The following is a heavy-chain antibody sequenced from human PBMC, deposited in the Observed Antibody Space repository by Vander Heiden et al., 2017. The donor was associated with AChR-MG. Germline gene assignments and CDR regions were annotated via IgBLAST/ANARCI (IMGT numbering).Heavy chain of an antibody. Sequence: QVQLVQSGPEVKKPGSSVTVSCKASGGTFSSYPISWVQQAPGQGLEWMGGIIPILGKANYAQKFQGRVTITADKSTSTAYMELSSLRSEDTAVYYCARDWAPLYSSSFLAYYYGMDVWGQGTTVTVSS. CDR3: ARDWAPLYSSSFLAYYYGMDV. D-gene: IGHD6-6*01. CDR2: IIPILGKA. CDR1: GGTFSSYP. V-gene: IGHV1-69*06. J-gene: IGHJ6*02.